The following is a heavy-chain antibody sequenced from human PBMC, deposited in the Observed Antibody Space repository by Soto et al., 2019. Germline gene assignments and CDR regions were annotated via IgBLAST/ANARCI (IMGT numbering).Heavy chain of an antibody. Sequence: GGSLRLSCAASGFTFSSYAMSWVRQAPGKGLEWVSAISGSGGSTYYADSVKGRFTISRDNSKNTLYLQMNSLRAEDTAVYYCANSPDTAMVTSYYFDYWGQGTLVTVSS. CDR3: ANSPDTAMVTSYYFDY. V-gene: IGHV3-23*01. CDR1: GFTFSSYA. D-gene: IGHD5-18*01. CDR2: ISGSGGST. J-gene: IGHJ4*02.